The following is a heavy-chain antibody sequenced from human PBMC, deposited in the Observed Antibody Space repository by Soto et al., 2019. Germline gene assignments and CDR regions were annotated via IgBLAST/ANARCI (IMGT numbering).Heavy chain of an antibody. CDR3: ARQKSSSSYLFQH. CDR2: INAGNGNT. D-gene: IGHD6-13*01. Sequence: ASVKVSCKASVYTFTNYAMHWVRQAPGQRLEWMGWINAGNGNTKYSQKFQGRVTITRDTSASTAYMELSSLRSEDTAVYYCARQKSSSSYLFQHWCQGILLTVSS. J-gene: IGHJ1*01. V-gene: IGHV1-3*01. CDR1: VYTFTNYA.